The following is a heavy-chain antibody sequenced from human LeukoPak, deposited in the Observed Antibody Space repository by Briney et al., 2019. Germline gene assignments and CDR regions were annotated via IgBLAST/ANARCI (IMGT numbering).Heavy chain of an antibody. CDR2: MNPNSGNT. V-gene: IGHV1-8*01. D-gene: IGHD2-2*01. J-gene: IGHJ6*02. CDR3: ASAVGQLLCSWWSYYGMVV. CDR1: GYTFTSYD. Sequence: ASVKVSCKASGYTFTSYDINWVRQATGQGLEWLGWMNPNSGNTGYAQKFQGRVTMTRKTSIITAYMELSSLRSEDTAVYYCASAVGQLLCSWWSYYGMVVWGRATTVTVSS.